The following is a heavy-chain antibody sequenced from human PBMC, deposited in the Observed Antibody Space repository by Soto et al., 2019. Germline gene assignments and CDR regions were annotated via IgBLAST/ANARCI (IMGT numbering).Heavy chain of an antibody. CDR1: GFTFSSYA. CDR2: ISGSGGST. V-gene: IGHV3-23*01. D-gene: IGHD5-12*01. J-gene: IGHJ3*02. Sequence: GGSLRLSCAASGFTFSSYAMSWVRQAPGKGLEWVSAISGSGGSTYYADSVKGRFTISRDNSKNTLYLQMNSLRADDTAVYYCANPYSGYDDAFDIWGQGTTVTVSS. CDR3: ANPYSGYDDAFDI.